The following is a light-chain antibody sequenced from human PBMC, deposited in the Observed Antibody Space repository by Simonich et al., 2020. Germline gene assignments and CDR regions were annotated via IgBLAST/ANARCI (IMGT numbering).Light chain of an antibody. CDR1: SSDVGGYNY. J-gene: IGLJ3*02. V-gene: IGLV2-11*01. Sequence: QSALTQPASVSGSPGQSITISCTGTSSDVGGYNYVSWYQQHPGKAPKLMIYDVSKGPSGVPERCSGSKSGNTASLTICGLQAEDEADYYCCSYAGSYTLVFGGGTKLTVL. CDR2: DVS. CDR3: CSYAGSYTLV.